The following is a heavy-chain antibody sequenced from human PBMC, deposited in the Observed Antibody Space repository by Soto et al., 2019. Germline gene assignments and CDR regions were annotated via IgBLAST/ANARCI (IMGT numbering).Heavy chain of an antibody. CDR1: GGSISSYY. V-gene: IGHV4-59*01. Sequence: PSETLSLTCTVSGGSISSYYWSWIRQPPGKGLEWIGYIYYSGSTNYNPSLKSRVTISVDTSKNQFSLKLSFVTAADTAVYYCARVISALGEFNGFDYWGQGTLVTVSS. CDR2: IYYSGST. CDR3: ARVISALGEFNGFDY. J-gene: IGHJ4*02. D-gene: IGHD3-16*01.